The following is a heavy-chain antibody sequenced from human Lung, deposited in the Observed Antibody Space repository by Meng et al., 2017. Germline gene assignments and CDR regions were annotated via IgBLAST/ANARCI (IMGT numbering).Heavy chain of an antibody. J-gene: IGHJ4*02. CDR1: GFTFSSYS. CDR3: AKHSSGYYQSFDS. CDR2: ISSNGGTT. D-gene: IGHD3-22*01. V-gene: IGHV3-23*01. Sequence: GESLKISCAASGFTFSSYSMSWVRQAPGKGLEWVSVISSNGGTTVSADSAKGRFTISRDNSKNTLYLQLNSLRADDTAVFYCAKHSSGYYQSFDSWGQGTLVTVSS.